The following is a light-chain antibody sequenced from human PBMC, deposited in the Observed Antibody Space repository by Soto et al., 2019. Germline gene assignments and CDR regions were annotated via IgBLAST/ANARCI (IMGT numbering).Light chain of an antibody. V-gene: IGLV2-23*01. J-gene: IGLJ1*01. CDR3: CSYAGSITFYV. Sequence: SVLTEPAAVSGSPGQSMTISPPGTKSDVGSYNLVSWYQQHPGKAPKLVIYKGSERPSGVSNRFSGSKSGNTASLTISGLQAEDEADYYCCSYAGSITFYVFGTGTKVTVL. CDR1: KSDVGSYNL. CDR2: KGS.